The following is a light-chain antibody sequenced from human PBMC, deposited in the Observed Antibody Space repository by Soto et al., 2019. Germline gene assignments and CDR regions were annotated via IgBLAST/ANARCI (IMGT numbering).Light chain of an antibody. V-gene: IGLV2-8*01. J-gene: IGLJ1*01. CDR3: SSYAGSNAFNV. Sequence: QSALTQPPSASGSPGQSVTISCTGTSSDVGAYNFVSWYQQFPGKAPKLMIYEVTKRPSGVPDRFSGSKSGNTASLTVSGLQAEAEADYYCSSYAGSNAFNVFGTGTKVTVL. CDR1: SSDVGAYNF. CDR2: EVT.